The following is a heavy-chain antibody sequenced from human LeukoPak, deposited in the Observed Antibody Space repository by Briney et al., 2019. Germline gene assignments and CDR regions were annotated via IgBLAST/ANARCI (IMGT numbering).Heavy chain of an antibody. CDR1: GGTFSSYA. Sequence: GASVKVSCKASGGTFSSYAIGWVRQAPGQGLEWMGGIIPIFGTANYAQKFQGRDTITADESTSTAYMELSSLRSEDTAVYYCARVDQNWFDPWGQGTLVTVSS. CDR2: IIPIFGTA. CDR3: ARVDQNWFDP. V-gene: IGHV1-69*13. D-gene: IGHD2-2*01. J-gene: IGHJ5*02.